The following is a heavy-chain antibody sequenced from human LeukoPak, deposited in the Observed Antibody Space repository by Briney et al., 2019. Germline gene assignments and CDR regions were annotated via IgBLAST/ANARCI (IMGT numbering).Heavy chain of an antibody. V-gene: IGHV3-7*03. CDR3: AGSGNRGDASDI. J-gene: IGHJ3*02. CDR2: IKQDGSEK. D-gene: IGHD1-14*01. CDR1: GFTFSSYW. Sequence: GGSLRLSCAASGFTFSSYWMTWVRQTPGKGLGWVANIKQDGSEKYYVDSVKGRFTISRDNAKNSLYLQMNSLRAEDTAVYYWAGSGNRGDASDIWGQGTMVTVSS.